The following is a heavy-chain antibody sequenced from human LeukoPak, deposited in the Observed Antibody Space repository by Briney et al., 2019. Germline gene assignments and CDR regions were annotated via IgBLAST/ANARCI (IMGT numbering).Heavy chain of an antibody. CDR1: GFTFISYG. V-gene: IGHV3-74*01. CDR2: INTDGSST. D-gene: IGHD2-21*02. Sequence: GGSLRLSCAASGFTFISYGMQWVRQAPGKGLVWVSRINTDGSSTSYADSVKGRFTVSRDNAKNTVYPQANSLRAEDTAVYFCTRELPREVTLDYWGQGTLVTVSS. CDR3: TRELPREVTLDY. J-gene: IGHJ4*01.